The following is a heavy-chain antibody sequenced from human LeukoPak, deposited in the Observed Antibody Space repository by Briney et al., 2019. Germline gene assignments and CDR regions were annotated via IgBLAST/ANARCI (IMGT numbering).Heavy chain of an antibody. Sequence: SETLSLTCAVYRGSFSGYYWRWIRQPPGKGLEWIGEINHSGSTNYNPSLKSRVTISVDPSKNQFSLQLSSVSAADTAVYYCARATYCSSTSCPLEWFDPWGQGTLVTVSS. CDR1: RGSFSGYY. J-gene: IGHJ5*02. CDR3: ARATYCSSTSCPLEWFDP. D-gene: IGHD2-2*01. CDR2: INHSGST. V-gene: IGHV4-34*01.